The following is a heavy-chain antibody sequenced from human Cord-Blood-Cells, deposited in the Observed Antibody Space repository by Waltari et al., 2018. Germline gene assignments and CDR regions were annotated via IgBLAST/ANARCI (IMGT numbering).Heavy chain of an antibody. CDR2: ILSSGST. CDR3: ARGGGYSYGYRDAFDI. Sequence: EVQLVESGGGLIQPGGSLRLSCAASGFTVSSNSMSWVRQAPGKGLEWVSVILSSGSTYYADSVKGRFTISRDNSKNTLYLQMNSLRAEDTAVYYCARGGGYSYGYRDAFDIWGQGTMVTVSS. V-gene: IGHV3-53*01. D-gene: IGHD5-18*01. CDR1: GFTVSSNS. J-gene: IGHJ3*02.